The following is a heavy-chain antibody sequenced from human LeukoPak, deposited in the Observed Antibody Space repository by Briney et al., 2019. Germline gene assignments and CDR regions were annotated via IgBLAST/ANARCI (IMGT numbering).Heavy chain of an antibody. CDR3: ATDYYYGSGSYYSFFDY. CDR1: GYTFTGYY. V-gene: IGHV1-2*02. Sequence: ASVKVSCKASGYTFTGYYMHWVRQAPGQGLEWIGWINPNSGGTNYAQKFQGRVTMTRDTSISTAYMELSRLRSDDTAVYYCATDYYYGSGSYYSFFDYWGQGTLVTVSS. D-gene: IGHD3-10*01. CDR2: INPNSGGT. J-gene: IGHJ4*02.